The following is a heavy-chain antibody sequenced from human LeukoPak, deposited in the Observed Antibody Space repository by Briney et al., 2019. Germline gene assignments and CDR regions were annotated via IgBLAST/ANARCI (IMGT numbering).Heavy chain of an antibody. J-gene: IGHJ4*02. CDR2: IYYSGST. CDR1: GGSISSYY. V-gene: IGHV4-59*08. D-gene: IGHD1-26*01. Sequence: SETLSLTCTVSGGSISSYYWSWIRQTTGKGLECIGYIYYSGSTNYNPSLKSRVTISVDTSKNQFSLKLSSVTAADTAVYFCARHGASGSYLYYFDYWGQGTLVTVSS. CDR3: ARHGASGSYLYYFDY.